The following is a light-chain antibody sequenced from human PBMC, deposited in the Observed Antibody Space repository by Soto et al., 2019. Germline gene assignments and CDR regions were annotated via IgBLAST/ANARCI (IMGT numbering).Light chain of an antibody. Sequence: EIVLTQSPATLSLSPGERATLACRASQSVSSYLAWYQQKPGQAPRLLIYDASNRATGIPARFSGSGSGTGFALTISSLEPEDFAVYYCQQRSNWPGTFGQGTKV. J-gene: IGKJ1*01. V-gene: IGKV3-11*01. CDR3: QQRSNWPGT. CDR2: DAS. CDR1: QSVSSY.